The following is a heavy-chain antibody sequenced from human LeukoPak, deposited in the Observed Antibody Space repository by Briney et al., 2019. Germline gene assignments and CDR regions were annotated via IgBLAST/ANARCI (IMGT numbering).Heavy chain of an antibody. CDR3: AKDSGYGSGNACYYYMDV. D-gene: IGHD3-10*01. Sequence: GGSLRLSCTVSGFTFSGYAMSWVRLAPGKSLEWVSLISGDGGTTYYADSVKGRFTISRDNSKSSLYLQMNSLRTEDTAFYYCAKDSGYGSGNACYYYMDVWAKGTTVTVSS. J-gene: IGHJ6*03. CDR1: GFTFSGYA. CDR2: ISGDGGTT. V-gene: IGHV3-43*02.